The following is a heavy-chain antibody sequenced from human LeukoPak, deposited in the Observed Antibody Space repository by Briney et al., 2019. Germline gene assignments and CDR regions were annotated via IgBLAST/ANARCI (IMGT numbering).Heavy chain of an antibody. V-gene: IGHV3-30*18. J-gene: IGHJ4*02. CDR2: ISYDGSNK. CDR3: AKDAYSSSSFDY. Sequence: GGSLRLSCAASGXTFSSYGMHWVRQAPGKGLEWVAVISYDGSNKYYADSVKGRFTISRDNSKNTLYLQMNSLRAEDTAVYYCAKDAYSSSSFDYWGQGTLVTVSS. D-gene: IGHD6-6*01. CDR1: GXTFSSYG.